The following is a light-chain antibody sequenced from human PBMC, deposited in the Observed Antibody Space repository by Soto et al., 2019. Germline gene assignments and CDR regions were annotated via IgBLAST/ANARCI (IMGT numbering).Light chain of an antibody. V-gene: IGKV1-5*01. Sequence: DIQMTQSPSTLSAPVGDRVTITCRASQSISSWLAWYQQKPGKAPKLLIYDASSLESGVPSRFSGSGSGTECTLTISSLQPDDFATYYCQQYNSYPWTFGQGTKVEIK. CDR2: DAS. CDR1: QSISSW. CDR3: QQYNSYPWT. J-gene: IGKJ1*01.